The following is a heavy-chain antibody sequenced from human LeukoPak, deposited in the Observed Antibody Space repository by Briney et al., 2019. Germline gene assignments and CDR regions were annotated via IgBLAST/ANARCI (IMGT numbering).Heavy chain of an antibody. V-gene: IGHV5-51*01. CDR3: ARPTYCGGDCYWAFDI. CDR2: IYPGDSDA. J-gene: IGHJ3*02. D-gene: IGHD2-21*02. Sequence: GESLKISCKGSGYSFTNYWIGWVRQMPGKGLEWMGIIYPGDSDAKYSPSFQGQVTISADKSISTAYLQWGSLKASDTAMYYCARPTYCGGDCYWAFDIWGQGTMVTVSS. CDR1: GYSFTNYW.